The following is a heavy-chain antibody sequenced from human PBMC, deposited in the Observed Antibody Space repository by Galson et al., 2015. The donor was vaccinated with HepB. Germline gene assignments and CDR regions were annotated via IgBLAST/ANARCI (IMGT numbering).Heavy chain of an antibody. J-gene: IGHJ6*02. CDR3: ARGGGYCSGGSCYGGYYYYYYGMDV. CDR1: GFTFSSYG. Sequence: SLRLSCAASGFTFSSYGMHWVRQAPGKGLEWVAVISYDGSNKYYADSVKGRFTISRDNSKNTLYLQMNSLRAEDTAVYYCARGGGYCSGGSCYGGYYYYYYGMDVWGQGTTVTVSS. D-gene: IGHD2-15*01. CDR2: ISYDGSNK. V-gene: IGHV3-30*03.